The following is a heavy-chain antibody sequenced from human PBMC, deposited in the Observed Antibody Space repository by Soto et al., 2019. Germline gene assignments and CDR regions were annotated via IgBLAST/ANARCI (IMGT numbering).Heavy chain of an antibody. Sequence: QVHLLQSGSEVKKPGSSVKVSCRASGDTLSNYAFSWVRQAPGQGLEWMGGIIPIFGTTSYAQKLQGRVILTADESTTTVYMELMSLRSEDTALYFCALCLRGYHIDSWGQGTQVTVSS. CDR2: IIPIFGTT. D-gene: IGHD5-12*01. V-gene: IGHV1-69*01. CDR1: GDTLSNYA. J-gene: IGHJ4*02. CDR3: ALCLRGYHIDS.